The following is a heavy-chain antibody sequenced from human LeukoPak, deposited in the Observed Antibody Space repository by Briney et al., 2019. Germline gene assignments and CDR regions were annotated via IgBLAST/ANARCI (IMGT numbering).Heavy chain of an antibody. J-gene: IGHJ6*03. D-gene: IGHD6-6*01. CDR1: GGSFSGYY. V-gene: IGHV4-34*01. CDR3: ARGRGYSSSSGYYYYMDV. CDR2: INHSGST. Sequence: SETLSLTCAVYGGSFSGYYWSWIRQPPGKGLEWIGEINHSGSTNYNPSLKSRVTISVDTSKNQFSLKLSSVTAADTAVYYCARGRGYSSSSGYYYYMDVWGKGTTVTVSS.